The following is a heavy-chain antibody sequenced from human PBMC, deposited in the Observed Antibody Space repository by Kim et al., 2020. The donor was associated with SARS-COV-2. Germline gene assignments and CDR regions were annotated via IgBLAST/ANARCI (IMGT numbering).Heavy chain of an antibody. CDR3: AREVSRAPCNSRDYYYYYGMDV. V-gene: IGHV3-66*03. D-gene: IGHD4-4*01. J-gene: IGHJ6*02. Sequence: GGCLRLSCAASGFTVSSNYMSWVRQAPGKGLEWVSVIYSCGSTYYEDAVEGRFTTSCDNSKNTLYLQMNSMRSEDTAVYYCAREVSRAPCNSRDYYYYYGMDVWGQGTTVTVSS. CDR1: GFTVSSNY. CDR2: IYSCGST.